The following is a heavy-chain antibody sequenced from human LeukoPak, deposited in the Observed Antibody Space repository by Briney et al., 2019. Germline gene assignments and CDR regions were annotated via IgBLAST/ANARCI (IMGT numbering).Heavy chain of an antibody. Sequence: PGGSLRLSCAASGFTFSSYAMSWVRQAPGKGLEWVSAISGSGGSTYYADSVKGRFTISRDKSKNTPYLQMNSLRAEDTAVDYCAKDLPLHIVVVTASLDFDDWGQGTLVTVSS. V-gene: IGHV3-23*01. J-gene: IGHJ4*02. D-gene: IGHD2-21*02. CDR1: GFTFSSYA. CDR3: AKDLPLHIVVVTASLDFDD. CDR2: ISGSGGST.